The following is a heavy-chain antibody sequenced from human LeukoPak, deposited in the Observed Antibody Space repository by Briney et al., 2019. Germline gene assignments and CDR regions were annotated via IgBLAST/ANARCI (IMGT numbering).Heavy chain of an antibody. CDR2: IKSKTDGGTT. J-gene: IGHJ4*02. Sequence: GGSLRLSCAASGFTFSNAWMSWVRQAPGKGLEWVGRIKSKTDGGTTDYAAPVKGRFTISRDDSKNTLYLQMNSLKTEDTAVYYCTTRVVGGSYGYYFDYWGQGTLVTVSS. V-gene: IGHV3-15*01. CDR1: GFTFSNAW. CDR3: TTRVVGGSYGYYFDY. D-gene: IGHD1-26*01.